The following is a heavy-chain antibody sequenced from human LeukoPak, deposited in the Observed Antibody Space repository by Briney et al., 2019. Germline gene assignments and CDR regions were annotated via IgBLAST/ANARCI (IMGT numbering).Heavy chain of an antibody. CDR2: ISAYNGNT. CDR3: AREVGGSYPHY. J-gene: IGHJ4*02. D-gene: IGHD1-26*01. Sequence: ASVKVSCKASGYTLTSYYLHWVRQAPGQGLEWMGWISAYNGNTNYAQKLQGRVTMTTDTSTSTAYMELRSLRSDDTAVYYCAREVGGSYPHYWGQGTLVTVSS. V-gene: IGHV1-18*04. CDR1: GYTLTSYY.